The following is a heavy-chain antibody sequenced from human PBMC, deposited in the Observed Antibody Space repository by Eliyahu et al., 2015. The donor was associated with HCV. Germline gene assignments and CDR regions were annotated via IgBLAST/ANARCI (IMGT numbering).Heavy chain of an antibody. Sequence: QVQLVESGGGVVQPGRSLRLSCAASGFTLSTYGMHWVRQAPGKGLEWVSVMWYDGTTKNYIESVKGRFTVSRDNSRNTLFLEMNSLRAEDTAVYYCARDHGSDYVDAFDLWGLGTMVTVSS. CDR3: ARDHGSDYVDAFDL. V-gene: IGHV3-33*01. D-gene: IGHD4-17*01. CDR1: GFTLSTYG. J-gene: IGHJ3*01. CDR2: MWYDGTTK.